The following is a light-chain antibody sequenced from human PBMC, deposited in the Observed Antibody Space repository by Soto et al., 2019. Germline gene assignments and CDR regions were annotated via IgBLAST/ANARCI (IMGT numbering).Light chain of an antibody. J-gene: IGLJ1*01. CDR3: AACDDSIHSHYV. CDR1: SSNIGGNT. CDR2: SNN. V-gene: IGLV1-44*01. Sequence: QSVLTQPPSASRTPGQRVTISCSGSSSNIGGNTVNWYQQLPGTAPKLLVYSNNQRPSGVPDRFSGSKSGTSASLAISGLQSEDESDNYTAACDDSIHSHYVVGTGT.